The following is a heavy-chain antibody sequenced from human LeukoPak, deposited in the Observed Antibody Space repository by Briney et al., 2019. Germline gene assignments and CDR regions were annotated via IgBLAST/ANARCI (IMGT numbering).Heavy chain of an antibody. J-gene: IGHJ4*02. CDR3: ARGIYGWYFDY. D-gene: IGHD6-19*01. V-gene: IGHV4-34*01. CDR2: INHSGST. Sequence: SETLSLTCAVYGGSFSGYYWSWIRLPPGKGLEWIGEINHSGSTNYNPSLKSRVTISVDTSKNQFSLKLSSVTAADTAVYYCARGIYGWYFDYWGQGTLVTVSS. CDR1: GGSFSGYY.